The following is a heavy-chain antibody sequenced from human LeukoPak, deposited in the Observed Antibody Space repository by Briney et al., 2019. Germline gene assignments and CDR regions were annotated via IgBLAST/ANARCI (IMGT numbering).Heavy chain of an antibody. D-gene: IGHD5-12*01. CDR2: IYYSGST. V-gene: IGHV4-59*01. CDR3: ARAIDSGYEYYFDY. Sequence: SETLSLTCTDSGGSISSYYWSWIRQPPGKGLEWIGYIYYSGSTNYNPSLKSRVTISVDTSKNQFSLKLSSVTAADTAVYYCARAIDSGYEYYFDYWGQGTLVTVSS. CDR1: GGSISSYY. J-gene: IGHJ4*02.